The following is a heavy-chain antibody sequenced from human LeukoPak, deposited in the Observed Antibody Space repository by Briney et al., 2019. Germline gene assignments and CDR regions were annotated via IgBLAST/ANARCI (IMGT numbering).Heavy chain of an antibody. D-gene: IGHD6-19*01. CDR1: GFTFTIYA. J-gene: IGHJ4*02. CDR2: IGAGGGST. CDR3: AKPNSGWYNFDY. Sequence: TGGSLRLSCAASGFTFTIYAMSWVRQAPGKGLEWVSGIGAGGGSTNYADSVKGRFTISRDNSKNTLYLQMNSLRAEDTAVYYCAKPNSGWYNFDYWGQGTLVTVSS. V-gene: IGHV3-23*01.